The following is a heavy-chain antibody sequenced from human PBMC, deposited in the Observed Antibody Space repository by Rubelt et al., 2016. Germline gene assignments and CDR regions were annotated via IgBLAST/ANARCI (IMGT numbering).Heavy chain of an antibody. D-gene: IGHD1-26*01. CDR3: ARGLVGMGATYWFYP. J-gene: IGHJ5*02. CDR1: GGSISSSSYY. Sequence: QLQLQESGPGLVKPSETLSLTCTVSGGSISSSSYYWGWIRQPPGKGLEWIGSIYYSGSSAYNPSPKGRVTISVEPSHNQFSLKLSSMTAADTAVYYCARGLVGMGATYWFYPWGQGTLVTVSS. V-gene: IGHV4-39*07. CDR2: IYYSGSS.